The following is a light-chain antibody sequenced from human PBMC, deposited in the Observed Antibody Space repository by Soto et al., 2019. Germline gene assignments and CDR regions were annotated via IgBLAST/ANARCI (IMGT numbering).Light chain of an antibody. Sequence: EIVLTQSPGTLSLSPGERATLSCRASQSVSSSYLAWYQQKPGQAPRLFIFGASNRAAGTPDRFSGSGSGTDFTLTISRLEPEDFAVYFCQQYGGSSWTFGQGTKVEIK. V-gene: IGKV3-20*01. CDR1: QSVSSSY. J-gene: IGKJ1*01. CDR2: GAS. CDR3: QQYGGSSWT.